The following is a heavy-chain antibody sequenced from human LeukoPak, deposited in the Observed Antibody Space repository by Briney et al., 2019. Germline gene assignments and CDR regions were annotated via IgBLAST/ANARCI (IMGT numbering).Heavy chain of an antibody. Sequence: GGSLRLSCAASGFTFSSYSMNWVRQAPGKGLEWVSYISSSSTIYYADSVKGRFTISRDNAKNSLYLQMNSLRAEDTAVYYCAREMVVTAKGFDYWGQGTLVTVSS. CDR3: AREMVVTAKGFDY. J-gene: IGHJ4*02. V-gene: IGHV3-48*01. CDR2: ISSSSTI. D-gene: IGHD2-21*02. CDR1: GFTFSSYS.